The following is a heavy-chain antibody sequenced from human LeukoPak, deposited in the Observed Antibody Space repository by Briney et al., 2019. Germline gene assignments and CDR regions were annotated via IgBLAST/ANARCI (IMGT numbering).Heavy chain of an antibody. V-gene: IGHV3-23*01. CDR3: ARKYAAGAYPLDY. Sequence: GGSLRLSCAASGFSFSTYNMSWVRQAPGKGLEWVSVISDGGTTTFYAYSGRGRFTISTDNNKNTLYLQISSLRVEDTAVYYCARKYAAGAYPLDYWGQEILVTVSS. D-gene: IGHD2-8*01. CDR2: ISDGGTTT. CDR1: GFSFSTYN. J-gene: IGHJ4*02.